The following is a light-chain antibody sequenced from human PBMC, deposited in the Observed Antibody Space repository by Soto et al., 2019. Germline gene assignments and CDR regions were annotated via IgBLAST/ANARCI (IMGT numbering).Light chain of an antibody. CDR2: DGS. CDR3: QVRDSRSDQEI. CDR1: NIGSRS. J-gene: IGLJ1*01. V-gene: IGLV3-21*02. Sequence: SYELTQPPSVSVAPGQTARLTSGGNNIGSRSVHWYHQRPGQAPVLVVYDGSVRPSGIPGRFSGSKSGKTATMTIKWVEAGDEGDYYCQVRDSRSDQEIFGGEKKVTV.